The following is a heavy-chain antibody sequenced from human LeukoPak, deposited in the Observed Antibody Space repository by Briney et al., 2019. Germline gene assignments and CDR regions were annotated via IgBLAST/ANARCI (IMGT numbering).Heavy chain of an antibody. Sequence: GGSLRLSCAASGFTFSSYAMHWVRQAPGKGLEYVSAISSNGRSTYYANSVKGRFTISRDNSKNTLYLQMGSLRAEDMAVYYCARSRVTEGVYYFDYWGQGTLVTVSS. D-gene: IGHD2-21*02. CDR3: ARSRVTEGVYYFDY. V-gene: IGHV3-64*01. J-gene: IGHJ4*02. CDR1: GFTFSSYA. CDR2: ISSNGRST.